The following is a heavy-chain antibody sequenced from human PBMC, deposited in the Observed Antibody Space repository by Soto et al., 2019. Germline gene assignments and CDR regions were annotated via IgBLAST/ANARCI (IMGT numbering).Heavy chain of an antibody. D-gene: IGHD3-16*01. J-gene: IGHJ3*02. V-gene: IGHV3-13*01. CDR1: GFTFSSYD. Sequence: GGSLRLSCAASGFTFSSYDMHWVRQATGKGLEWVSAIGTAGDTYYPGSVKGRFTISRENAKNSLYLQMNSLRAEDTAVYYCERADGMITFGGVSAFDIWGKGTMVTVS. CDR3: ERADGMITFGGVSAFDI. CDR2: IGTAGDT.